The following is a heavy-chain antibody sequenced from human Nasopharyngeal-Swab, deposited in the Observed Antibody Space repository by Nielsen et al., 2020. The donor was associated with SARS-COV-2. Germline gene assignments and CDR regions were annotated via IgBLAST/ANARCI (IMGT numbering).Heavy chain of an antibody. CDR3: TTLHRTGGF. Sequence: GGSLRLSCAASGFAFSSVWMSWVRQAPGKGLEWVGRIKRKADGGTVEYATAVRGRFSISRDDSRNTLFLQMNRLKTEDTAVYYCTTLHRTGGFWGQGTLVTVSS. J-gene: IGHJ4*02. CDR2: IKRKADGGTV. CDR1: GFAFSSVW. V-gene: IGHV3-15*01. D-gene: IGHD3/OR15-3a*01.